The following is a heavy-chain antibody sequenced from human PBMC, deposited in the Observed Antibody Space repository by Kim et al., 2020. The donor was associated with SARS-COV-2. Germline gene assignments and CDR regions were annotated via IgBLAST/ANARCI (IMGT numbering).Heavy chain of an antibody. CDR2: ITDSGVNT. CDR3: ATRSYSSGLYGMDV. J-gene: IGHJ6*02. CDR1: GFTFSSYA. Sequence: GGSLRLSCAASGFTFSSYALSWVRQAPGKGLEWVSSITDSGVNTYYADSVRGRFTISRDNSKNTLSLQMNSLRAEDTAVYYCATRSYSSGLYGMDVWGQGTTVTVSS. V-gene: IGHV3-23*01. D-gene: IGHD6-19*01.